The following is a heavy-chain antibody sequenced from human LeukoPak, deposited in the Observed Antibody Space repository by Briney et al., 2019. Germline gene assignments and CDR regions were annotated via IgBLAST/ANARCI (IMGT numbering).Heavy chain of an antibody. CDR3: TTDRVALRY. CDR2: IKSKTYGGTT. Sequence: GGSLRLSCAASGFTFSDAWMNWVRQAPGKGLEWVGRIKSKTYGGTTDYAAPVKGRFTISRDDSRNTLYLQMDSLKTEDTAVFYCTTDRVALRYWGQGTLVTVSS. V-gene: IGHV3-15*07. J-gene: IGHJ4*02. CDR1: GFTFSDAW. D-gene: IGHD2-21*02.